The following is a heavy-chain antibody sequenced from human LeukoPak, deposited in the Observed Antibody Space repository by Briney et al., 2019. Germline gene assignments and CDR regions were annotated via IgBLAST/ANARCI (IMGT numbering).Heavy chain of an antibody. CDR3: ARDLSFGAPVAFDI. D-gene: IGHD3-10*01. V-gene: IGHV3-21*01. CDR2: LSRNSDYI. Sequence: GGSLRLSCAASGFSFSVYAMSWVRQAPGKGLEWVSALSRNSDYIYYADSVGGRFTISRDNAKNSLYLQMNSLRADDTAVYFCARDLSFGAPVAFDIWGQGTMVTFSS. CDR1: GFSFSVYA. J-gene: IGHJ3*02.